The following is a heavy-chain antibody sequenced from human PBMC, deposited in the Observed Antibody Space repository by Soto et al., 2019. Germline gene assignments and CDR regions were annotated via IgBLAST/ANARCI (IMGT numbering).Heavy chain of an antibody. CDR2: IIPIFGTA. V-gene: IGHV1-69*13. CDR3: ARAGYSGYDRYYFDY. Sequence: GASVKVSCKASGGTFSSYAISWVRQAPGQGLEWMGGIIPIFGTANYAQKFQGRVTITADESMSTAYMELSSLRSEDTAVYYCARAGYSGYDRYYFDYWGQGTLVTSPQ. D-gene: IGHD5-12*01. CDR1: GGTFSSYA. J-gene: IGHJ4*02.